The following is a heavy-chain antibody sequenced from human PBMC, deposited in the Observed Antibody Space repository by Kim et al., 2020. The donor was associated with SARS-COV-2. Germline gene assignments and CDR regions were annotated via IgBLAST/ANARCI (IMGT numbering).Heavy chain of an antibody. CDR3: ARVVPGTNTFDY. V-gene: IGHV3-74*01. Sequence: GGSLRLSCVTSGFTFSNSWMHWVRQAPGNGLVWVSRINTDGRDTSYADSVKGRFTISRDNAKNTLYLQMNSLRAEDTAVYYCARVVPGTNTFDYWGQGTLVTVSS. D-gene: IGHD1-7*01. CDR2: INTDGRDT. J-gene: IGHJ4*02. CDR1: GFTFSNSW.